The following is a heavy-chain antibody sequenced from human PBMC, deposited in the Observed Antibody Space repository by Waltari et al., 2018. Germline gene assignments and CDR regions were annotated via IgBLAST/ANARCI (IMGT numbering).Heavy chain of an antibody. D-gene: IGHD5-12*01. CDR3: ARGGVRGYSGYEYYFDY. Sequence: QVQLVQSGAEVKKPGASVKVSCKASGYTFTSYDINWVRQATGQGLEWMGWRNPNSGNTGYAKKVQGRVTMTRNTAISTAYMELGSLRSEDTAVYYCARGGVRGYSGYEYYFDYWGKGSAVAV. V-gene: IGHV1-8*01. CDR2: RNPNSGNT. J-gene: IGHJ4*02. CDR1: GYTFTSYD.